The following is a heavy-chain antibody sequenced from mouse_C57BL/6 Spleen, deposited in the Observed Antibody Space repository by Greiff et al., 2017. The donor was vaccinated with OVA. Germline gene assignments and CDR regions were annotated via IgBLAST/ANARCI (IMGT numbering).Heavy chain of an antibody. CDR2: IYPGDGDT. CDR3: AREDLNYYYAMDY. D-gene: IGHD2-1*01. J-gene: IGHJ4*01. CDR1: GYAFSSSW. Sequence: QVQLQQSGPELVKPGASVKISCKASGYAFSSSWMNWVKQRPGKGLEWIGRIYPGDGDTNYNGKFKGKATLTADKSSSTAYMQLSSLTSEDSAVYFCAREDLNYYYAMDYWGQGTSVTVSS. V-gene: IGHV1-82*01.